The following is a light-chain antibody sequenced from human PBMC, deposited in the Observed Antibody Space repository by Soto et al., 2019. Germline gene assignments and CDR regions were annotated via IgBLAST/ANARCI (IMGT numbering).Light chain of an antibody. CDR1: QDISTN. CDR2: GAS. Sequence: EIVITQSPATLSVSPGERATLSCRASQDISTNLAWYQQKPGQAPRLLIYGASSRATGIPDRFSGSGSGTDFTLTISRLEPEDFAVFYCQQYGSSPRTFGQGTKVDIK. J-gene: IGKJ1*01. CDR3: QQYGSSPRT. V-gene: IGKV3-20*01.